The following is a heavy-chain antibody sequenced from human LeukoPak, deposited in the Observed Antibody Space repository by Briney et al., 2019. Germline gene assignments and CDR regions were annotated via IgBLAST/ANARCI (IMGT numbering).Heavy chain of an antibody. J-gene: IGHJ6*02. D-gene: IGHD2-15*01. CDR3: ARVAVVESPYGMDV. Sequence: GGSLRLSCAASGFTFSSYSMNWVRQAPGKGLEWVSYISSSSSTIYYADSVKGRFTISRDNAKNSLYLQMNSLRDGDTAVYYCARVAVVESPYGMDVWGQGTTVTVSS. V-gene: IGHV3-48*02. CDR1: GFTFSSYS. CDR2: ISSSSSTI.